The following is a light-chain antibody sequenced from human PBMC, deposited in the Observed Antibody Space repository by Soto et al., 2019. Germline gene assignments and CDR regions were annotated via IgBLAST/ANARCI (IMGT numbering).Light chain of an antibody. CDR1: QSIGKY. Sequence: EIVLTQFPVTLSLSPGERVTLSCRASQSIGKYLAWYQQRPGQAPRLLFYDTSNRATGIPPRFSGSGSGTDFTRTMFSLEPEDFAVYYCQQRSDWRWTFGQGTKVEVK. CDR3: QQRSDWRWT. J-gene: IGKJ1*01. CDR2: DTS. V-gene: IGKV3-11*01.